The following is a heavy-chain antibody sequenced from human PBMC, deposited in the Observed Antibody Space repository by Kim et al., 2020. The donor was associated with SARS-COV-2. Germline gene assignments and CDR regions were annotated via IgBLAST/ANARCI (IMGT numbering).Heavy chain of an antibody. J-gene: IGHJ4*02. CDR2: ISGSGGST. V-gene: IGHV3-23*01. CDR3: AKMRGKVVVVPAAIPGDHGY. CDR1: GFTFSSYA. Sequence: GGSLRLSCAASGFTFSSYAMSWVRQAPGKGLEWVSAISGSGGSTYYADSVKGRFTISRDNSKNTLYLQMNSLRAEDTAVYYCAKMRGKVVVVPAAIPGDHGYWGQGALVTVSS. D-gene: IGHD2-2*01.